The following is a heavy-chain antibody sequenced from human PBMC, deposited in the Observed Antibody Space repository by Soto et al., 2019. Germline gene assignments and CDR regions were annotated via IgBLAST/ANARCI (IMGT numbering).Heavy chain of an antibody. CDR2: INTDGSST. J-gene: IGHJ3*02. Sequence: GGSLRLSCAASGFTFSSYWMHWVRQAPGKGLVWVSRINTDGSSTSYADSVKGRFTISRDNAKNTLFLQMNSLRAEDTAVYYCARVFQTGGALDIWGQGTMVTVSS. V-gene: IGHV3-74*01. CDR1: GFTFSSYW. CDR3: ARVFQTGGALDI. D-gene: IGHD2-21*01.